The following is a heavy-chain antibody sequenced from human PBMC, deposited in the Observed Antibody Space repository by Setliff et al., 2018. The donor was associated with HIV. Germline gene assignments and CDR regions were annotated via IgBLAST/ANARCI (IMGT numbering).Heavy chain of an antibody. CDR1: GYIFSSYA. J-gene: IGHJ6*03. CDR2: ISAHNGNT. Sequence: ASVKVSCKASGYIFSSYAFNWVRQAPGQGLEWMGWISAHNGNTNYAQKFQGRVTMTTDTSSSTAYMELRSLKSDDTAVYYCASHNRETTDDLLTAYYNYYYYTDVWGKGTTVTVSS. CDR3: ASHNRETTDDLLTAYYNYYYYTDV. V-gene: IGHV1-18*01. D-gene: IGHD3-9*01.